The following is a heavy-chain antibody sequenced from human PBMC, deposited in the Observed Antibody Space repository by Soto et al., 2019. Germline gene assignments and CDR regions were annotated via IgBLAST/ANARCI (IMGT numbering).Heavy chain of an antibody. J-gene: IGHJ4*02. V-gene: IGHV3-48*01. CDR1: GFTFSSYS. D-gene: IGHD6-19*01. CDR3: AKDRASSGGEGCDY. CDR2: ISSTSRAI. Sequence: QAGGSLRLSCSVSGFTFSSYSIHWVRQAPGKGLEWISSISSTSRAIHYADSVRGRFTISRDNDKNTLYLQMNSLRAEDTAVYYCAKDRASSGGEGCDYWGQGTLVTSPQ.